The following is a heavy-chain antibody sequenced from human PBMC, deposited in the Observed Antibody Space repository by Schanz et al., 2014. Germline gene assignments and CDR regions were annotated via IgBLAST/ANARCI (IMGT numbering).Heavy chain of an antibody. V-gene: IGHV1-69*04. CDR1: GGPFSTYA. J-gene: IGHJ4*02. CDR3: ARELRLEYYFDY. D-gene: IGHD4-17*01. CDR2: IGGSDGNT. Sequence: QVQLLQSGAELKKPGSSVKVSCKASGGPFSTYAISWVRQAPGQGLEWMGRIGGSDGNTNFAQKFQGRVTMTRDTSISTAYMELSSLRSDDTAVYYCARELRLEYYFDYWGQGTQVTVSS.